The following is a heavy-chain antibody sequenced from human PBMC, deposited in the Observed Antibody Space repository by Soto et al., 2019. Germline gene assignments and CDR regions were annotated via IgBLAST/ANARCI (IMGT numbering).Heavy chain of an antibody. CDR2: ISWNSGSI. CDR1: GFTFDDYA. V-gene: IGHV3-9*01. CDR3: AKDIRRVVVITTHFDY. J-gene: IGHJ4*02. Sequence: EVQLVESGGGLVQPGRSLRLCCAASGFTFDDYAMHWVRQAPGKGLEWVSGISWNSGSIGYADSVKGRFTISRDNAKNSLYLQMNSLRADDTALYYCAKDIRRVVVITTHFDYWGQGTLVTVSS. D-gene: IGHD3-22*01.